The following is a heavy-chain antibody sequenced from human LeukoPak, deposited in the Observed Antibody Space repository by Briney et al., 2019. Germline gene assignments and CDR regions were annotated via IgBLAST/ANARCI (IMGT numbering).Heavy chain of an antibody. D-gene: IGHD2-2*01. CDR2: SSSSSSYI. Sequence: PGGSLRLSCAASGFTFSSYSMNWVRQAPGKGLEWVSSSSSSSSYIYYADSVKGRFTISRDNAKNSLYLQMNSLRAEDTAVYYCARTAEVVPAAIVGIGWFDPWGQGTLVTVSS. CDR1: GFTFSSYS. V-gene: IGHV3-21*01. J-gene: IGHJ5*02. CDR3: ARTAEVVPAAIVGIGWFDP.